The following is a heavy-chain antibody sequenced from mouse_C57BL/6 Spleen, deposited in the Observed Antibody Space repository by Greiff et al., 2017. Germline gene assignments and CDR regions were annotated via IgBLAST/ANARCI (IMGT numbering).Heavy chain of an antibody. Sequence: QVQLQQPGAELVKPGASVKLSCKASGYTFTSYWMHWVKQRPGRGLEWIGRIDPNSGGTKYNEKFKSKATLTADKPSSTAYMQLSSLTSEDSAVYYCAREGDYYGSSFWFAYWGQGTLVTVSA. CDR2: IDPNSGGT. J-gene: IGHJ3*01. CDR3: AREGDYYGSSFWFAY. D-gene: IGHD1-1*01. V-gene: IGHV1-72*01. CDR1: GYTFTSYW.